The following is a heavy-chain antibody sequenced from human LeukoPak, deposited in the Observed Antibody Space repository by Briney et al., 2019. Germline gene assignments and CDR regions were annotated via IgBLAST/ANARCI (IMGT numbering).Heavy chain of an antibody. CDR2: IYSSGST. V-gene: IGHV4-4*09. J-gene: IGHJ4*02. CDR3: ARRATMLAGGYFDY. D-gene: IGHD3-10*02. Sequence: SETLSLTCTVSGGSISSYYWSWIRQPPGKGLEWFGYIYSSGSTNYNPSLKSRVTISVDTSKNQFSLKLSSVTAADTAVYYCARRATMLAGGYFDYWGQGTLVTVSS. CDR1: GGSISSYY.